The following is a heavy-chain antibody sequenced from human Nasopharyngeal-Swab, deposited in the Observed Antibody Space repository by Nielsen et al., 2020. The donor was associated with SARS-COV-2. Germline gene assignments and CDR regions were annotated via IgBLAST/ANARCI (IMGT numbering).Heavy chain of an antibody. J-gene: IGHJ4*02. V-gene: IGHV3-23*01. CDR1: GFTFSNYA. Sequence: GESLKISCVASGFTFSNYAMSWVRQAPEKGLEWVSAISGSGDTTFYADSVKGRFTLSRDNSKNTLHLQMNSLRAEDTAIYYCAKDQRNTGDSTSWYYFDYWGQGSLVTVSS. D-gene: IGHD6-13*01. CDR3: AKDQRNTGDSTSWYYFDY. CDR2: ISGSGDTT.